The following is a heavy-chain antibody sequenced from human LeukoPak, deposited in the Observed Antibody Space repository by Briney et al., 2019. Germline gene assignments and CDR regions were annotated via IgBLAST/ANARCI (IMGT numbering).Heavy chain of an antibody. V-gene: IGHV4-61*02. CDR1: GGSISSGSYY. CDR3: ARYSSGWRGFDY. J-gene: IGHJ4*02. CDR2: IYTSGST. D-gene: IGHD6-19*01. Sequence: SETLSLTCTVSGGSISSGSYYWSWIRQPAGKGLEWIGRIYTSGSTNYNPSLKSRVTMSVDTSKNQFSLKLSSVTAADTAVYYCARYSSGWRGFDYWGQGTLVTVSS.